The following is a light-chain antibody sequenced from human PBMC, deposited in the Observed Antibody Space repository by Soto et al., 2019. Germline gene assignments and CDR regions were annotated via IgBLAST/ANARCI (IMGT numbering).Light chain of an antibody. V-gene: IGKV3-15*01. J-gene: IGKJ2*01. Sequence: EMVMTQSPATQSVSPGERASLSCRASQSIGGNLAWYQQKPGQAPRLLIYGASTRATGVPARFSGSGSRTDFTLTISSLQSEDFAIYYCQQYNNWPYTFGQGTKLEIK. CDR2: GAS. CDR1: QSIGGN. CDR3: QQYNNWPYT.